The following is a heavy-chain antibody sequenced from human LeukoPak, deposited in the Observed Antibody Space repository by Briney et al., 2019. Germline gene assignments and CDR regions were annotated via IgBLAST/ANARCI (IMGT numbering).Heavy chain of an antibody. Sequence: GGSLRLSCAASGFTFSSYEMNWVRQAPGKGLEWVSYISSSGSTIYYADSVKGRFTISRDSAKNSLYLQMNSLRAEDTAVYYCARGRGDWFDPWGQGTLVTVSS. CDR1: GFTFSSYE. CDR3: ARGRGDWFDP. V-gene: IGHV3-48*03. D-gene: IGHD3-16*01. J-gene: IGHJ5*02. CDR2: ISSSGSTI.